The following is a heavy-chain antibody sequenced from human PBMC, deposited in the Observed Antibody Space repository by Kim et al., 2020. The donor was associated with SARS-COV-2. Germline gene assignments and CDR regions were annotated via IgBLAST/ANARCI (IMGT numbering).Heavy chain of an antibody. J-gene: IGHJ4*02. D-gene: IGHD3-3*01. CDR1: GGSISSSSYY. CDR3: ASFQDDSDFWSGPPGY. V-gene: IGHV4-39*07. CDR2: IYYSGST. Sequence: SETLSLTCTVSGGSISSSSYYWGWIRQPPGKGLEWIGSIYYSGSTYYNPSLKSRVTISVDTSKNQFSLKLSSVTAADTAVYYCASFQDDSDFWSGPPGYWGQGTLVTVSS.